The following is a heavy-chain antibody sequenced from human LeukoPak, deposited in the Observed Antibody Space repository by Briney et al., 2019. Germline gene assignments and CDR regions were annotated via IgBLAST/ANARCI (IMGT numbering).Heavy chain of an antibody. V-gene: IGHV3-23*01. CDR2: ISGSGGST. CDR1: GFTFSSYA. J-gene: IGHJ6*02. CDR3: AKVSQPYDFWSGYSGNMDV. Sequence: GGSLRLSCAASGFTFSSYAMSWVRQAPGKGLEWVSAISGSGGSTYYADSVKGRFTISRDNSKNTLYLQMNSLRAEDTAVCYCAKVSQPYDFWSGYSGNMDVWGQGTTVTVSS. D-gene: IGHD3-3*01.